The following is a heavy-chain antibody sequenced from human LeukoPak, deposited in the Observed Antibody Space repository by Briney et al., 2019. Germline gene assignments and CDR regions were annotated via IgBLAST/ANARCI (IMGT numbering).Heavy chain of an antibody. CDR2: INHSGST. J-gene: IGHJ4*02. D-gene: IGHD3-22*01. Sequence: SETLSLTCAVYGGSFSGYYWSWIRQPPGKGLEWIGEINHSGSTNYNPSLKSRVTISVDTSKNQFSLKLSSVTAADTAVYYCARVGFTMIVLWGQRTLVTVSS. CDR3: ARVGFTMIVL. CDR1: GGSFSGYY. V-gene: IGHV4-34*01.